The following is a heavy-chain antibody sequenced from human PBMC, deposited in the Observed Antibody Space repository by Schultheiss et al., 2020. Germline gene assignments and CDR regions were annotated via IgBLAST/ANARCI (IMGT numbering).Heavy chain of an antibody. CDR2: ISSSSSYI. CDR3: ARDKGYCSSTSCYRADFDY. Sequence: GESLKISCAASGFTFSSYSMNWVRQAPGKGLEWVSSISSSSSYIYYADSVKGRFTISRDNAKNSLYLQMNSLRAEDTAVYYCARDKGYCSSTSCYRADFDYWGQGTLVNGYS. V-gene: IGHV3-21*01. D-gene: IGHD2-2*02. J-gene: IGHJ4*02. CDR1: GFTFSSYS.